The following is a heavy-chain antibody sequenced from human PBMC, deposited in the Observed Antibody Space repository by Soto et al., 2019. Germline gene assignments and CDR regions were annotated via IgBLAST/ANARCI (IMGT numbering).Heavy chain of an antibody. Sequence: PGESLKISCKGSGYSFTSYWIGWVRQMPGKGLEWMGIIYPGDSDTRYSPSFQGQVTISADKSISTAYLQWSSLKASDTAMCYCTRRRPYDSSGSYYFDYWGQGTLVTVSS. CDR2: IYPGDSDT. D-gene: IGHD3-22*01. CDR3: TRRRPYDSSGSYYFDY. V-gene: IGHV5-51*01. J-gene: IGHJ4*02. CDR1: GYSFTSYW.